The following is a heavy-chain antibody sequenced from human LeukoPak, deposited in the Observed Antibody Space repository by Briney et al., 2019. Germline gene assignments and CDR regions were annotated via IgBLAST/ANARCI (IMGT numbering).Heavy chain of an antibody. Sequence: GGSLRLSCAASGFTFSSYAMSWVRQAPGKGLEWVSDISGSGDFTYYADSVKGRFTISRDKSKNTLYLQMNSLRVEDTAVYYCAKDGARDGYNYPDHWGQGTLVTVSS. J-gene: IGHJ4*02. V-gene: IGHV3-23*01. CDR1: GFTFSSYA. CDR2: ISGSGDFT. CDR3: AKDGARDGYNYPDH. D-gene: IGHD5-24*01.